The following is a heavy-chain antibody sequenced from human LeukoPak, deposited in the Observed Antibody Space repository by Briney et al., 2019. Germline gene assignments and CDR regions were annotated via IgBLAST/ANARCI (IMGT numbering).Heavy chain of an antibody. D-gene: IGHD6-6*01. V-gene: IGHV3-21*01. CDR2: ISSSSSYI. CDR1: GFTFSSYS. Sequence: GGSLRLSCAASGFTFSSYSMNWVRQAPGKGLEWVSSISSSSSYIYYADSVKGRFTISRDNAKNSLYLQMNSLRAEDTAVYYCARERIAARPPNDYYYGMDVWGQGTTVTVSS. J-gene: IGHJ6*02. CDR3: ARERIAARPPNDYYYGMDV.